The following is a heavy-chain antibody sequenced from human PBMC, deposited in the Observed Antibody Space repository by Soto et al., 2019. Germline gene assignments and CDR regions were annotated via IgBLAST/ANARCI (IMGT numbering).Heavy chain of an antibody. J-gene: IGHJ6*03. CDR2: IYYSGST. CDR1: GGSISSGGYY. CDR3: ARGLGDYYYYYMDV. V-gene: IGHV4-31*02. D-gene: IGHD3-9*01. Sequence: LCGGSISSGGYYWSWIRQHPGKGLEWIGYIYYSGSTYYNPSLKSRVTISVDTSKNQFSLKLSSVTAADTAVYYCARGLGDYYYYYMDVWGKGTTVTVSS.